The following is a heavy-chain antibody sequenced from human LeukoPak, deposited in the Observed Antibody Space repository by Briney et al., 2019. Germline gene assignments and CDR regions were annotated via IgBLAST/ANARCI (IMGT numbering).Heavy chain of an antibody. D-gene: IGHD2/OR15-2a*01. Sequence: GGSLRLSCAASGFTFSDYYMGWIRQAPGKGLEWVSYISSSGSTIYYADSVKGRFTTSRDNAKNSLYLQMNSLRAEDTAVYYCAKNGPHSTGMDVWGQRTTVTVSS. CDR2: ISSSGSTI. CDR3: AKNGPHSTGMDV. CDR1: GFTFSDYY. V-gene: IGHV3-11*01. J-gene: IGHJ6*02.